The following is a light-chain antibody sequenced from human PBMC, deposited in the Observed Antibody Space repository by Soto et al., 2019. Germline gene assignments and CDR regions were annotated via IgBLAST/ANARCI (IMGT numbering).Light chain of an antibody. CDR2: GAS. CDR1: QSVSSN. CDR3: QQYNNWPPLLT. Sequence: EIGMTQSPATLSVSPGERATLSCRASQSVSSNLAWYQQKPGQAPRLLIYGASTRATGIPARFSGSGSGTEFTLTISSLQSEDFAVYYCQQYNNWPPLLTFGGGTKVEIK. V-gene: IGKV3-15*01. J-gene: IGKJ4*01.